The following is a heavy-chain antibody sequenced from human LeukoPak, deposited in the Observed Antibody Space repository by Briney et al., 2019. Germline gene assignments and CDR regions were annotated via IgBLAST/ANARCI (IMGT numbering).Heavy chain of an antibody. J-gene: IGHJ6*03. Sequence: ASVKVSCKASGYTFTSYDINWVRQATGQGLEWMGWMSPNSGNTGYAQKFQGRVTITRNTSISTAYMELSSLRSEDTAVYYCARGREIARYYYYYMDVWGKGTTVTVSS. CDR1: GYTFTSYD. D-gene: IGHD3-10*01. V-gene: IGHV1-8*03. CDR2: MSPNSGNT. CDR3: ARGREIARYYYYYMDV.